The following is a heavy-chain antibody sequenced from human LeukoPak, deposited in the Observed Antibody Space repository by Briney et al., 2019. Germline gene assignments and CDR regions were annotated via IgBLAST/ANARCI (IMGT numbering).Heavy chain of an antibody. Sequence: PGGSLRLSCAASGFTFSSYAMSWVRQAPGKGLEWVSGINYSGDSTDYADSVKGRFTISRDNSKNTLYLQMNSLRAEDTAVYYCAKGVGTEVAGPGDHWGQGTLVTVSS. CDR1: GFTFSSYA. CDR2: INYSGDST. V-gene: IGHV3-23*01. D-gene: IGHD6-19*01. J-gene: IGHJ5*02. CDR3: AKGVGTEVAGPGDH.